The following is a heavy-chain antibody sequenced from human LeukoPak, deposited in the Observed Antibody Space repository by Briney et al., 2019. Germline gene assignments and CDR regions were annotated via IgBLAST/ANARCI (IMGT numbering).Heavy chain of an antibody. J-gene: IGHJ6*02. CDR3: ARELYGSGSYYNHGMDV. D-gene: IGHD3-10*01. Sequence: SETLSLTCTVSAGSIRSYHWSWIRQPPGKGLEWIGYISYSGSTNYNPSLKSRVTISVDKSKNQFSLKLSSVTAADTAVYYCARELYGSGSYYNHGMDVWGQGTTVTVSS. V-gene: IGHV4-59*12. CDR2: ISYSGST. CDR1: AGSIRSYH.